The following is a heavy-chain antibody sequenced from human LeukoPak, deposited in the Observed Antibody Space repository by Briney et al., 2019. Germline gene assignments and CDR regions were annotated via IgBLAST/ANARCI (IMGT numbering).Heavy chain of an antibody. CDR3: ARKMYYFDY. V-gene: IGHV3-7*01. J-gene: IGHJ4*02. D-gene: IGHD5-24*01. CDR2: IKQDGSEK. CDR1: GFTFSIYW. Sequence: GGSLRLSCAASGFTFSIYWMSWVRQAPGKGLEWVANIKQDGSEKYYVDSVKGRFTISRDNAKDSLYLQMNSLRAEDTAVYYCARKMYYFDYWGQGTLVTVSS.